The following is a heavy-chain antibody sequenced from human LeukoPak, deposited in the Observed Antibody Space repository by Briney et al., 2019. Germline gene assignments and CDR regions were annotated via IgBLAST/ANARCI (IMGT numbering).Heavy chain of an antibody. CDR1: GFTLTDKY. CDR3: ARDLVGATTFDY. D-gene: IGHD1-26*01. V-gene: IGHV3-21*01. J-gene: IGHJ4*02. CDR2: ISSSSSYI. Sequence: GGSLRLSCAVSGFTLTDKYMNWVRQAPGKGLEWVSSISSSSSYIYYADSVKGRFTISRDNAKNSLYLQMNSLRAEDTAVYYCARDLVGATTFDYWGQGTLVTVSS.